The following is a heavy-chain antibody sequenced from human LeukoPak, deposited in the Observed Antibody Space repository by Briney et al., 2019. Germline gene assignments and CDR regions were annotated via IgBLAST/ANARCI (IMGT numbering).Heavy chain of an antibody. D-gene: IGHD1-26*01. J-gene: IGHJ4*02. V-gene: IGHV4-30-2*01. Sequence: PSQTLSLTCTVSGGSISSGGYYWSWIRQPPGKGLEWIGYIYHSGSTYYNPSLKSRVTISVDRFKNQFSLKLSSVTAADTAVYYCARSTDVGATHYFDYWGQGTLVTVSS. CDR2: IYHSGST. CDR3: ARSTDVGATHYFDY. CDR1: GGSISSGGYY.